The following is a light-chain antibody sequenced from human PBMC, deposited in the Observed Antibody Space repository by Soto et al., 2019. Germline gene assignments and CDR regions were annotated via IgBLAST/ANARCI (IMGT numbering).Light chain of an antibody. Sequence: QSVLTQPPSVSGAPGQRVTISCTGSSSNIGAGYDVPWYQQLPGTAPKLLIYGNSNRPSGVPDRFSGSKSGTSASLAITGRQAEDEADYYCHSYDSSLSGYDFGTGTKVTVL. CDR1: SSNIGAGYD. CDR2: GNS. CDR3: HSYDSSLSGYD. V-gene: IGLV1-40*01. J-gene: IGLJ1*01.